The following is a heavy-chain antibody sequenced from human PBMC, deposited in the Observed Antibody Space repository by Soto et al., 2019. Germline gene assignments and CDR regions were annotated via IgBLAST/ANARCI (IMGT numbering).Heavy chain of an antibody. J-gene: IGHJ5*02. V-gene: IGHV3-11*01. CDR1: GFTFSDYY. CDR3: ARASFRSSGWYQGFVP. Sequence: PWGSLRLSWAASGFTFSDYYMTLIRQAPGKGLEWVSYIISSGSTIYYADSVKGRFTISRDNAKNSLYLQMNSLRAEDTAVYYCARASFRSSGWYQGFVPWGEGNLVTVSS. CDR2: IISSGSTI. D-gene: IGHD6-19*01.